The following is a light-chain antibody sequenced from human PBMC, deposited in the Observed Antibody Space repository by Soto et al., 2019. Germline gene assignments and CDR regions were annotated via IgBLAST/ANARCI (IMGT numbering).Light chain of an antibody. CDR3: QQRGNLLT. Sequence: EVVLTQSPATLSLSPGERATLSCRASQRVSSYVAWYQQKPGQATRLLIYDASNRATGIPARFSGSGSGTDFTLTITSLETDDFAVYSCQQRGNLLTFGGGNKVEIK. V-gene: IGKV3-11*01. CDR2: DAS. CDR1: QRVSSY. J-gene: IGKJ4*01.